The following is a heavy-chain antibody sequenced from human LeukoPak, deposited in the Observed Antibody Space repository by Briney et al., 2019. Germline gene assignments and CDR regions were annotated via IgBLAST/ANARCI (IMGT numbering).Heavy chain of an antibody. CDR3: ATKPYYYGSGSYYNGYYFDY. CDR1: GCTLTELS. J-gene: IGHJ4*02. V-gene: IGHV1-24*01. D-gene: IGHD3-10*01. Sequence: VASVKVSCKVSGCTLTELSMHWVRQAPGKGLEWMGGFDPEDGETIYAQKFQGRVTMTEDTSTDTAYMELSSLRSEDTAVYYCATKPYYYGSGSYYNGYYFDYWGQGTLVTVSS. CDR2: FDPEDGET.